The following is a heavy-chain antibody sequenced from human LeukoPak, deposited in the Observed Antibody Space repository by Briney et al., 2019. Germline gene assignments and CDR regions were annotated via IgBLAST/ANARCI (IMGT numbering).Heavy chain of an antibody. Sequence: SETLSLTCTVSGGSISSGDYYWSWIRQPPGNGLEWIGYIYYSGSTNYNPSLKSRVTISVDTSKNQFSLKLSSVTAADTAVYYCARVDLLVVAFDYWGQGTLVTVSS. D-gene: IGHD3-22*01. CDR3: ARVDLLVVAFDY. J-gene: IGHJ4*02. V-gene: IGHV4-61*08. CDR2: IYYSGST. CDR1: GGSISSGDYY.